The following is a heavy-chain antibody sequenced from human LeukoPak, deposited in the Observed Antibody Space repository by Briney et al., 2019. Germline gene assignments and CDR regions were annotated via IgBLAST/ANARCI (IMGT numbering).Heavy chain of an antibody. CDR1: GGSISTYY. D-gene: IGHD4-17*01. Sequence: SETLSLTCTVSGGSISTYYWSWIRQTPGKGLEWIAYISLSGSGSTKYNPSLKSRVTILVDASKNQFYLWLRSVTAADTAVYYCARSSSAYGDYVRFDPWGQGTLVTVFS. CDR3: ARSSSAYGDYVRFDP. J-gene: IGHJ5*02. CDR2: ISLSGSGST. V-gene: IGHV4-59*08.